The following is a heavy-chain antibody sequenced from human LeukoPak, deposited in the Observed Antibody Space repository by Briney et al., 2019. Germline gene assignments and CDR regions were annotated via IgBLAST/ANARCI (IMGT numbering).Heavy chain of an antibody. CDR2: IYIGGKT. D-gene: IGHD4-17*01. Sequence: PGGSLRLSCAASGFPVSSYYMSWVRXAPXXGLEWVSVIYIGGKTYYADSVTGRFTISRDNSKNTLYLQMNSLRAEDTAVYYCARCLGGDYVSDTYWYFDLWGRGTLVTVSS. CDR1: GFPVSSYY. J-gene: IGHJ2*01. CDR3: ARCLGGDYVSDTYWYFDL. V-gene: IGHV3-53*01.